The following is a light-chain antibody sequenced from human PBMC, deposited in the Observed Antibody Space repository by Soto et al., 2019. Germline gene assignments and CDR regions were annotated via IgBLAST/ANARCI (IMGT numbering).Light chain of an antibody. CDR2: VAS. CDR1: QGISTY. V-gene: IGKV1-9*01. Sequence: DIQLTQSPSFLSASVGDRVTIRCRASQGISTYLAWYQQKPGNAPKLLIHVASTLQRGVPSRFSGSGSGTEFTLTISSLQTEDVATYYCQQHNSYPRTFGQGTQLEIK. J-gene: IGKJ2*01. CDR3: QQHNSYPRT.